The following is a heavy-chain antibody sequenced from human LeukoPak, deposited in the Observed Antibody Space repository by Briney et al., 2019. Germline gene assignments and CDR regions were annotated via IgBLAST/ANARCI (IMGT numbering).Heavy chain of an antibody. CDR2: INHSGST. CDR3: ASPMVRGVITDKFDY. V-gene: IGHV4-34*01. Sequence: SETLSLTCAVYGGSFSGYYWSWIRQPPGKGLEWIGEINHSGSTSYNPSLKSRVTISVDTSKNQFSLKLSSVTAADTAVYYCASPMVRGVITDKFDYWGQGTLVTVSS. D-gene: IGHD3-10*01. CDR1: GGSFSGYY. J-gene: IGHJ4*02.